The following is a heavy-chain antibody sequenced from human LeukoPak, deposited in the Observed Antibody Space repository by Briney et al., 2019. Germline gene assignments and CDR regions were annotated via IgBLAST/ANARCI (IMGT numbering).Heavy chain of an antibody. V-gene: IGHV3-7*01. J-gene: IGHJ5*02. CDR3: ARTSWIPLWYAYNWFDP. Sequence: GESLRLSCAASGFTFSSYWMSWVRQAPGKGLEWVANIKQDGSEKYYVDSVKGRFTISRDNAKNSLYLQMNSLRAGDTAVYYCARTSWIPLWYAYNWFDPWGQGTLVTVSS. CDR2: IKQDGSEK. D-gene: IGHD5-18*01. CDR1: GFTFSSYW.